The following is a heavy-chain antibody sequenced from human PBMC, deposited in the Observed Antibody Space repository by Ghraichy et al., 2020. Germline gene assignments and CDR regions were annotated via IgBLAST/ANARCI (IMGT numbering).Heavy chain of an antibody. V-gene: IGHV4-34*01. J-gene: IGHJ3*02. D-gene: IGHD2-2*02. CDR2: INHSGST. CDR1: GGSFSGYY. Sequence: SETLSLTCAVYGGSFSGYYWSWIRQPPGKGLEWIGEINHSGSTNYNPSLKSRVTISVDTSKNQFSLKLSSVTAANTAVYYCARGPVASIVVVPAAILDAFDIWGQGTMVTVSS. CDR3: ARGPVASIVVVPAAILDAFDI.